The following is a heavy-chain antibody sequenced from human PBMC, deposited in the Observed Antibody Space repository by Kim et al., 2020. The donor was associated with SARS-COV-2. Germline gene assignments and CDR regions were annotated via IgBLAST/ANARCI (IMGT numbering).Heavy chain of an antibody. CDR2: TTRSGDGS. D-gene: IGHD1-7*01. V-gene: IGHV3-64D*06. CDR1: GFTFSGFA. J-gene: IGHJ4*02. Sequence: GGSLRLSCAASGFTFSGFAIHWVRQAPGKGLEYVSTTTRSGDGSFYADSVEGRFTVSRDNSKNTLYLQMNSLRLEDTSAYYCVRYGRNYGAVLWGQGTLVSVS. CDR3: VRYGRNYGAVL.